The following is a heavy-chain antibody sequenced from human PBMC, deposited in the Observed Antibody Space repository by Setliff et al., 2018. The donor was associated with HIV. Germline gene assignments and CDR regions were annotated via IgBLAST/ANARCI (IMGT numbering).Heavy chain of an antibody. CDR3: ARPNYYDSSGSFDY. D-gene: IGHD3-22*01. V-gene: IGHV4-39*01. CDR1: GGSINSTSYY. J-gene: IGHJ4*02. Sequence: LETLSLTCTVSGGSINSTSYYWGWIRQPPGNGLEWIGSIYHTGSTYYKPSLKSRVTISVDTSKNQFSLRAEDTAVYYCARPNYYDSSGSFDYWGQGTLVTVSS. CDR2: IYHTGST.